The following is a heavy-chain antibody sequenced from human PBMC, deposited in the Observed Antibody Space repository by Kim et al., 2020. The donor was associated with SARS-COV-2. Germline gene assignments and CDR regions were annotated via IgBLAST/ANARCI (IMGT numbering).Heavy chain of an antibody. J-gene: IGHJ3*02. Sequence: SETLSLTCAVYGGSFSGYYWSWIRQPPGKGLEWIGEINHSGSTNYNPSLKSRVTISVDTSKNQFSLKLSSVTAADTAVYYCAGGTVTTGNAFDIWGQGTMVTVSS. CDR3: AGGTVTTGNAFDI. CDR1: GGSFSGYY. D-gene: IGHD4-17*01. CDR2: INHSGST. V-gene: IGHV4-34*01.